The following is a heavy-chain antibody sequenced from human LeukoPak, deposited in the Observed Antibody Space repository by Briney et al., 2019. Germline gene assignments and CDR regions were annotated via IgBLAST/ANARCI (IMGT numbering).Heavy chain of an antibody. CDR2: IWYDGSNK. J-gene: IGHJ4*02. CDR1: GFTFSSYG. D-gene: IGHD6-19*01. CDR3: AKESVAGSADY. Sequence: PGRSLRLSCAASGFTFSSYGMHWVRQAPGKGLEWVAVIWYDGSNKYYAESVKGRFTISRDNSKNTLFLQMNSLRAEDTAVYYCAKESVAGSADYWGQGTLVTVSS. V-gene: IGHV3-33*06.